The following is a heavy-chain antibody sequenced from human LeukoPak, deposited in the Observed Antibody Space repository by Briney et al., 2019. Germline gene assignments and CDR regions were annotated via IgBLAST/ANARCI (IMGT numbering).Heavy chain of an antibody. CDR2: IYYSGST. D-gene: IGHD3-22*01. Sequence: PSETLSLTCTVSGGSISSYYWSWIRQPPGKGLEWIGYIYYSGSTNYNPSLKSRVTISVDTSKNQFSLKLSSVTAADTAVYYCARETGYYYDSSGFLKTPYYFDYWGQGTLVTVSS. V-gene: IGHV4-59*01. CDR3: ARETGYYYDSSGFLKTPYYFDY. J-gene: IGHJ4*02. CDR1: GGSISSYY.